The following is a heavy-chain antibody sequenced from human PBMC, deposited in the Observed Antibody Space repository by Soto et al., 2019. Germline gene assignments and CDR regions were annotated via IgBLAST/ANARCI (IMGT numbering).Heavy chain of an antibody. CDR1: GFTFSSYW. CDR2: IKQDGSEK. J-gene: IGHJ6*02. CDR3: ARDPPKSSYYYYGMDV. V-gene: IGHV3-7*03. Sequence: GGSLRLSCAASGFTFSSYWMSWVRRAPGKGLEWVANIKQDGSEKYYVDSVKGRFTISRDNAKNSLYLQMNSLRAEDTAVYYCARDPPKSSYYYYGMDVWGQGTTVTVSS.